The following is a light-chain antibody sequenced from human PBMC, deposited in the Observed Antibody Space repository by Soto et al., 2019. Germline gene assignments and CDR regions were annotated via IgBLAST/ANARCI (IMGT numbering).Light chain of an antibody. CDR1: QGISNY. J-gene: IGKJ1*01. Sequence: DIQMTQSPSSLSASVGDRVTITCRASQGISNYLAWYQQKPGKDPKLLIYAAATLQSGVPSRFSGSGSGTDFTVTISSLQPEDVATYYCQKYNSAPQTFGQGTKVEIK. CDR2: AAA. CDR3: QKYNSAPQT. V-gene: IGKV1-27*01.